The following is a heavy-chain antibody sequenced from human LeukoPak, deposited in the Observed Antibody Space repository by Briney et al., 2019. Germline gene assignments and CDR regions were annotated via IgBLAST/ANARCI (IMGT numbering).Heavy chain of an antibody. J-gene: IGHJ5*01. CDR3: ARGEQLARWFDS. V-gene: IGHV4-59*01. Sequence: SETLSLTCSVSGGSISSYYWSWIRQPPGKGLEWIGYIYYTGNTNYNPSLKSRVTMSVDTSKNHFSLKLSSVTAVDTAVYYCARGEQLARWFDSWGQGTLVTVSS. CDR1: GGSISSYY. CDR2: IYYTGNT. D-gene: IGHD6-6*01.